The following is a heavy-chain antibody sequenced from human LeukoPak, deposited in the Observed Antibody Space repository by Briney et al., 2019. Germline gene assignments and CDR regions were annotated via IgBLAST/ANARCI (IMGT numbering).Heavy chain of an antibody. CDR1: GFTFSSYA. CDR3: AKGPYNWNYGSPFDY. Sequence: GGSLRLSCAASGFTFSSYAMSWVRQAPGKGLEWVSAISGSGGSTYYADSVKGRFTISRDNSKNTLYLQMNSLRAEDTAVYYCAKGPYNWNYGSPFDYWGQGTLVTVSS. V-gene: IGHV3-23*01. CDR2: ISGSGGST. D-gene: IGHD1-7*01. J-gene: IGHJ4*02.